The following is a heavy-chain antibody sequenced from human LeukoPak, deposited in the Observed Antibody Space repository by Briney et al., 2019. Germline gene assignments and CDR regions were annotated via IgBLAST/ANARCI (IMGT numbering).Heavy chain of an antibody. Sequence: GGSLRLSCEASGLIFSDYSFNWIRQAPGKGLEWVSSINPLASSIYYADSVKGRFIISRDNAKNSLYLQMNSLRAEDTAIYYCVKNRRGGNDFWSGYFLFNYWGQGTQVIVSS. CDR1: GLIFSDYS. V-gene: IGHV3-21*01. D-gene: IGHD3-3*01. CDR2: INPLASSI. J-gene: IGHJ4*02. CDR3: VKNRRGGNDFWSGYFLFNY.